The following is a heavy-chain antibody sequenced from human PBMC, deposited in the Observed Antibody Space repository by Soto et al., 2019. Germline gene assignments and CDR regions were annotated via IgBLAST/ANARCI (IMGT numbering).Heavy chain of an antibody. D-gene: IGHD1-20*01. Sequence: LRLSCAASGFTFSSYAMSWVRQAPGKGLEWVSAISGSGGSTYYADSVKGRFTISRDNSKNTLYLQMNSLRAEDTAVYYCAKDPAPRITGKFDPWRQGTLVTVSS. V-gene: IGHV3-23*01. CDR1: GFTFSSYA. J-gene: IGHJ5*02. CDR2: ISGSGGST. CDR3: AKDPAPRITGKFDP.